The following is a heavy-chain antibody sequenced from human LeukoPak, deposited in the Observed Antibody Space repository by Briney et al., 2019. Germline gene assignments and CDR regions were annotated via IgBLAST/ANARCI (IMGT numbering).Heavy chain of an antibody. CDR3: ARLFVAAAAPDAFDI. CDR2: IYYSGST. V-gene: IGHV4-59*01. CDR1: GGSISSYY. Sequence: PSETLSLTCTVSGGSISSYYWSWIRQPPGKGLEWIGYIYYSGSTNYNPSLKSRVTISVDTSKNQFSLKLSSVTAADTAVYYCARLFVAAAAPDAFDIWGQGTMVTVSS. D-gene: IGHD6-13*01. J-gene: IGHJ3*02.